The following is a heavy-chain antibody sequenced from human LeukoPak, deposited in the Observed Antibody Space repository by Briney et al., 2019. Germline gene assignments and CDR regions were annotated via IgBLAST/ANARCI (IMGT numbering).Heavy chain of an antibody. CDR2: IVPVLRTA. Sequence: SVKVSCKASRGSFNSYGITWVRQAPGQGLECMGRIVPVLRTAHYAQRFQGRVTITADKSSNTTYMELRDLRFDDSAVYYCARDLGRSGSTWRFGDLGPDYWGQGTLVTVSS. CDR1: RGSFNSYG. V-gene: IGHV1-69*04. J-gene: IGHJ4*02. D-gene: IGHD3-10*01. CDR3: ARDLGRSGSTWRFGDLGPDY.